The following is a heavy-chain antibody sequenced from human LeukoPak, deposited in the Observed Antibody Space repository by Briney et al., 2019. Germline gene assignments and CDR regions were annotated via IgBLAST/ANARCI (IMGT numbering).Heavy chain of an antibody. J-gene: IGHJ6*02. CDR2: ISYDGSNK. V-gene: IGHV3-30-3*01. CDR3: AREQVVVGRGYYGMDV. CDR1: GFTFSSYA. D-gene: IGHD2-2*01. Sequence: GGSLRLSCAASGFTFSSYAMHWVRQAPGKGLEWVAVISYDGSNKYYADSVKGRFTISRDNSKNTLYLQMNSLRVDDTAVYYCAREQVVVGRGYYGMDVWGQRTTVTVSS.